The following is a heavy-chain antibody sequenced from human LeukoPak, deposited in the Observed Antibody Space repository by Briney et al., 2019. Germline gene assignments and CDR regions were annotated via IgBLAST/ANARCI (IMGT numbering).Heavy chain of an antibody. CDR1: WFPLHCFK. Sequence: GGSLRLFRGASWFPLHCFKKNWVPPAPGEGVEGGSSISSSSSYIYYADSVKGRFTISRDNAKNSLYLQMNSLRAEDTAVYYCARGDCSGGSCYRAWGEGTLVTVSS. V-gene: IGHV3-21*01. CDR2: ISSSSSYI. D-gene: IGHD2-15*01. J-gene: IGHJ4*02. CDR3: ARGDCSGGSCYRA.